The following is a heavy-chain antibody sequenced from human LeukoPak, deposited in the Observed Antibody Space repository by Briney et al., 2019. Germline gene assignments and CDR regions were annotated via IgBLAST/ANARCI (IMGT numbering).Heavy chain of an antibody. CDR2: ISGSGGST. D-gene: IGHD3-22*01. Sequence: GGSLRLPCAASGLTFSSYAMSWVRQAPGKGLEWVSGISGSGGSTYYADSVKGRFTISRDNSKNTLYLQMNSLRAEDTAVYYCAKDYNTYYYDSSGQKSPTPFDYWGQGTLVTVSS. CDR1: GLTFSSYA. V-gene: IGHV3-23*01. CDR3: AKDYNTYYYDSSGQKSPTPFDY. J-gene: IGHJ4*02.